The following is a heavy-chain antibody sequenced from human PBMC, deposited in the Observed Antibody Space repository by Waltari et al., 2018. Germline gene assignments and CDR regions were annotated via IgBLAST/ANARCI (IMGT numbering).Heavy chain of an antibody. D-gene: IGHD6-13*01. V-gene: IGHV4-4*09. Sequence: QVQLQESGPGLVKPSETLSLTCTVSGDSLSKSYFHWIRQPPGKGLEWIGYIFSTGSTIYNPSRKSRVTISVDTSKNQFSLKLTSMTAADTAVYYCATSPSSSWYWIDPWGQGTLVTVSS. CDR2: IFSTGST. CDR1: GDSLSKSY. J-gene: IGHJ5*02. CDR3: ATSPSSSWYWIDP.